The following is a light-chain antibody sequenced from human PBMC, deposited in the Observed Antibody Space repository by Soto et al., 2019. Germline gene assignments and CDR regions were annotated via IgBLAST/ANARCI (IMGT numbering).Light chain of an antibody. CDR3: QQYGTVPNT. CDR2: SAS. V-gene: IGKV3-20*01. Sequence: EDGLTQSPGTLSLPPAERVTLSCRASQRVSSNYVAWYQQRPGQPPRLVIYSASRRANGIPDRFSGSGSGTDFTLTLSRLESEDFAVYYCQQYGTVPNTFGQGTRLAIK. CDR1: QRVSSNY. J-gene: IGKJ5*01.